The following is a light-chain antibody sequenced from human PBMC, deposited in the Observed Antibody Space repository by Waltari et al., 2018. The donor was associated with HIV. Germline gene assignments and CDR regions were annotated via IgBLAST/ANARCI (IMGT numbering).Light chain of an antibody. J-gene: IGLJ3*02. Sequence: QSALTQPASVSGSPGQSITISCTGTDDDVGGYDHVSWYQQHPGKAPKLIIFDVNNRPSGVSNRFSGSKSGDTASLTISGLQAKDEADYYCNSYTSSNSWVFGGGTTLTVL. V-gene: IGLV2-14*03. CDR1: DDDVGGYDH. CDR3: NSYTSSNSWV. CDR2: DVN.